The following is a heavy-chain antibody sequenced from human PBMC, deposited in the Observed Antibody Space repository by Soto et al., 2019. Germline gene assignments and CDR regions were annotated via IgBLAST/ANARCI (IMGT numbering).Heavy chain of an antibody. CDR3: ARALDYGDYFLDY. CDR1: GFTFSNYT. Sequence: GSLRLSCSASGFTFSNYTMTWVRHVPGKGLEWVASIGYSGSTTFYADSVKGRFTISRDNSKNTLYLQMNSLRAEDTAVYYCARALDYGDYFLDYWGQGTLVTVSS. V-gene: IGHV3-23*01. J-gene: IGHJ4*02. CDR2: IGYSGSTT. D-gene: IGHD4-17*01.